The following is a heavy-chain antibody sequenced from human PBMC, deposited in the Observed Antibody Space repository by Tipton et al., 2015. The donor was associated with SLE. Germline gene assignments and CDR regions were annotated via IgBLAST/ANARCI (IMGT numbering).Heavy chain of an antibody. V-gene: IGHV4-59*04. D-gene: IGHD1-26*01. CDR2: IYRTGTT. Sequence: TLSLTCTVSGGFISSYYWAWIRRPPGKGLQWIACIYRTGTTYVNPSLKSRVSMSMDTSNDRFSLTMTSLTVADTAVYYCARSWSGRREFAYWGPGTLVTVSS. CDR1: GGFISSYY. J-gene: IGHJ4*02. CDR3: ARSWSGRREFAY.